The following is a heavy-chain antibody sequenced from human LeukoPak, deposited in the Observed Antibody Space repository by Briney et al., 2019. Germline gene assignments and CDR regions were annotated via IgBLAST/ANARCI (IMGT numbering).Heavy chain of an antibody. D-gene: IGHD3-9*01. J-gene: IGHJ4*02. V-gene: IGHV3-11*05. CDR3: ARVGYDILTGYYRGFDY. CDR1: GFTLSDYY. Sequence: GGSLRLSCAASGFTLSDYYMSWIRQAPGKGLEWVSYISSSSSYTNYADSVKGRFTVSRDNAKNSLYLQMNSLRAEDTAVYYCARVGYDILTGYYRGFDYWGQGTLVTVSS. CDR2: ISSSSSYT.